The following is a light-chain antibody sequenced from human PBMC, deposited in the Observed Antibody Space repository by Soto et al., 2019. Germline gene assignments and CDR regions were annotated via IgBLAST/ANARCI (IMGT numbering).Light chain of an antibody. V-gene: IGLV2-14*01. CDR2: DVS. J-gene: IGLJ1*01. Sequence: QSALTQPASVSGSPGQSITISCTGTSSDVGAYNYDSWYQQYPGEAPKVIIYDVSDRPAGVSNRFSGSKSGNTASLTISGLQTQDEADYYCSSYTSATTYVFGTGTKLTVL. CDR3: SSYTSATTYV. CDR1: SSDVGAYNY.